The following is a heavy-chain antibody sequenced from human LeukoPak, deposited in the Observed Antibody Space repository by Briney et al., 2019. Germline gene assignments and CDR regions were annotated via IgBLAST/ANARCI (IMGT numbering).Heavy chain of an antibody. CDR1: GYTFTSYY. V-gene: IGHV1-46*01. CDR3: ARDGSGSYYGHFDY. D-gene: IGHD1-26*01. Sequence: GASVKVSCEASGYTFTSYYMHWVRQAPGQGLEWMGIINPSDGTTSHAQKFQGRVTMTRDTSTSTVRMELSSLRSEDAAVYYCARDGSGSYYGHFDYWGQGTLVTVSS. J-gene: IGHJ4*02. CDR2: INPSDGTT.